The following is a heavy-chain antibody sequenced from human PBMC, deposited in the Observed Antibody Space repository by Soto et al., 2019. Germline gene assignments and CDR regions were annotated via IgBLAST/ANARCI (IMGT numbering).Heavy chain of an antibody. CDR1: GGTFSSYA. V-gene: IGHV1-69*13. CDR3: ARDWRGRDDAFDI. CDR2: IIPIFGTA. J-gene: IGHJ3*02. D-gene: IGHD1-1*01. Sequence: VKVSCKASGGTFSSYAISWVRQAPGQGLEWMGGIIPIFGTANYAQKFQGRVTITADESTSTAYMELSSLRSEDTAVYYCARDWRGRDDAFDIWGQGTMVTVSS.